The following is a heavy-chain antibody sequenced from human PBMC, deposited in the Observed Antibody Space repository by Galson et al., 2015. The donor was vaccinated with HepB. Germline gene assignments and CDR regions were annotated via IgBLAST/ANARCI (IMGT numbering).Heavy chain of an antibody. CDR2: INPNSGGT. V-gene: IGHV1-2*02. J-gene: IGHJ6*02. Sequence: VKVSCKASGSTFTAYYIHWVRQAPGQGLEWMGWINPNSGGTNYAQKFQGRVTMTRDTSISTAYMELSRLRSDDTAVYYCARDPFQLVPFMDVWGQGTTVTVSS. CDR3: ARDPFQLVPFMDV. D-gene: IGHD1-1*01. CDR1: GSTFTAYY.